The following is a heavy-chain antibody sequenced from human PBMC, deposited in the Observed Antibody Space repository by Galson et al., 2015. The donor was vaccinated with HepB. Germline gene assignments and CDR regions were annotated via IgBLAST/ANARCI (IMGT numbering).Heavy chain of an antibody. D-gene: IGHD4-23*01. J-gene: IGHJ4*02. CDR2: ISYDGSNK. CDR1: GFTFSSYG. CDR3: AKPPGATVVVDY. Sequence: SLRLSCAASGFTFSSYGMHWVRQAPGKGLEWVAVISYDGSNKYYADSVKGRFTISRDNSKNTLYLQMNSLRAEDTAVYYCAKPPGATVVVDYWGQGTLVTVSS. V-gene: IGHV3-30*18.